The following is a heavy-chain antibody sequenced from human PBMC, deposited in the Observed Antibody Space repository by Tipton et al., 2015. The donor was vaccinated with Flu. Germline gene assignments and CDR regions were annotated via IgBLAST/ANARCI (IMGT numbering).Heavy chain of an antibody. CDR2: TYYSGST. CDR3: ARHALSGDDPFDI. J-gene: IGHJ3*02. Sequence: GLVKPSETLSLTCTVSGGSIISSTYYWGWIRQPPGKGLEWIVSTYYSGSTYYNPSLKSRVTISIDTSKSQFSLELTSATAADTAVYYCARHALSGDDPFDIWGQGTTVIVSS. D-gene: IGHD5-12*01. V-gene: IGHV4-39*01. CDR1: GGSIISSTYY.